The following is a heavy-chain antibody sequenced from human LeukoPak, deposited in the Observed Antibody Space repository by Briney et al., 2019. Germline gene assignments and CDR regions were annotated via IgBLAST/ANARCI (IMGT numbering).Heavy chain of an antibody. V-gene: IGHV3-30*18. J-gene: IGHJ4*02. Sequence: PGRSLRLSCAASGFTFSSYGMHWVRQAPGKGLEWVAVISYDGSNKYYADSVKGRFTISRDNSKNTLYLQVNSLRAEDTAVYYCAKDRAAAGTQYFDYWGQGTLVTVSS. CDR2: ISYDGSNK. D-gene: IGHD6-13*01. CDR3: AKDRAAAGTQYFDY. CDR1: GFTFSSYG.